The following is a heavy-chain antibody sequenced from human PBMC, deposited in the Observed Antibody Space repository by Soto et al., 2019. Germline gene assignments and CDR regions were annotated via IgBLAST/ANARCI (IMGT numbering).Heavy chain of an antibody. J-gene: IGHJ4*02. Sequence: EVQLVESGGGLVQPGGSLRLSCAASGFTFSSYSMNWVRQAPGKGLEWVSYISSSSSTIYYADSVKGRFTISRDNDKNSLYLQMNSLRAEDTAVYYCARDKGRSPLDYWGQGTLVTVSS. CDR3: ARDKGRSPLDY. V-gene: IGHV3-48*01. CDR2: ISSSSSTI. D-gene: IGHD2-15*01. CDR1: GFTFSSYS.